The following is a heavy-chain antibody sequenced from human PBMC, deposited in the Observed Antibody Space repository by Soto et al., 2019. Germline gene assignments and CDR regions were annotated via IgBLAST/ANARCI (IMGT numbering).Heavy chain of an antibody. J-gene: IGHJ4*02. CDR2: INPNSGGT. Sequence: ASVKVSCKASGYTFTDYYMHWVRQAPGQGLEWMGWINPNSGGTNYAQNFQGWVTMTRDTSISPAYMELSRLRSDDTAVYYCARVATSRYTTSWYYFNYWGQGTLVTVSS. CDR3: ARVATSRYTTSWYYFNY. D-gene: IGHD6-13*01. CDR1: GYTFTDYY. V-gene: IGHV1-2*04.